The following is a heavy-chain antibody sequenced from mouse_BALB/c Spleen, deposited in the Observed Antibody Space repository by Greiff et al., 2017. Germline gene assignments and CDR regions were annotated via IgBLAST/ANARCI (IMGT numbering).Heavy chain of an antibody. J-gene: IGHJ2*01. Sequence: EVQGVESGGGLVKPGGSLKLSCAASGFAFSSYDMSWVRQTPEKRLEWVAYISSGGGSTYYPDTVKGRFTISRDNAKNTLYLQMSSLKSEDTAMYYCARHGGPSYFDYWGQGTTLTVSS. CDR1: GFAFSSYD. V-gene: IGHV5-12-1*01. CDR3: ARHGGPSYFDY. CDR2: ISSGGGST.